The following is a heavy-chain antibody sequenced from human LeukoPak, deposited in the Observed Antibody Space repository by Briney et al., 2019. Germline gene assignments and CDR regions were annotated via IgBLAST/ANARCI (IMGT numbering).Heavy chain of an antibody. CDR1: GFTFSSHN. D-gene: IGHD3-3*01. J-gene: IGHJ4*02. CDR2: ISSSSSYI. V-gene: IGHV3-21*01. Sequence: GGSLRLSCAASGFTFSSHNMNYVRQRPGKTLECVSSISSSSSYIYYAHSVKGRFTISRDNAKNSLYLQMNSLRAEDTAVYYCARDHYFWSVTDYWGQGTLVSVFS. CDR3: ARDHYFWSVTDY.